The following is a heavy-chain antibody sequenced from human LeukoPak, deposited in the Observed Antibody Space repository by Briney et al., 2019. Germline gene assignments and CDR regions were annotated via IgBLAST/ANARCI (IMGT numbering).Heavy chain of an antibody. Sequence: GGSLRLSCAASGFTFSSYAMSWVRQAPGKGLEWVSAISGSGGSTYYADSVKGRFTISRDNSKNTLYLQMNSLRAEDTAVYYCARDRCNGGTCYLSVLDYWGQGTLVTVSS. CDR1: GFTFSSYA. CDR3: ARDRCNGGTCYLSVLDY. V-gene: IGHV3-23*01. J-gene: IGHJ4*02. D-gene: IGHD2-15*01. CDR2: ISGSGGST.